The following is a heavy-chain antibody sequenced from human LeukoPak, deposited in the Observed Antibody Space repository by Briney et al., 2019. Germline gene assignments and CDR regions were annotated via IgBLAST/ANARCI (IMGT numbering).Heavy chain of an antibody. CDR1: GFTFSSYG. CDR2: ISGSGGST. D-gene: IGHD5-12*01. CDR3: TKWNGYADY. J-gene: IGHJ4*02. V-gene: IGHV3-23*01. Sequence: GGSLRLSCAASGFTFSSYGMSWVRQAPGKGLEWVSAISGSGGSTYYVDSVKGRFTISRDNSKNTVYLQMNSLRAEDSALYYCTKWNGYADYWGQGILVTVSS.